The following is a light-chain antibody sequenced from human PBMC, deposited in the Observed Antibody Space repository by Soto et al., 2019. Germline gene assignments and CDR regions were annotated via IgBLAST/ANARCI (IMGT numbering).Light chain of an antibody. CDR1: SSNIGAGYD. CDR2: VNS. V-gene: IGLV1-40*01. CDR3: QSYDSSLSGYVL. Sequence: QPVLTQPPSVSGAPGQRVTISCTGSSSNIGAGYDVHWYQQLPGTAPKLLIYVNSNRPSGVPDRFSGSKSGTSASLAITGLQAEDEADYYRQSYDSSLSGYVLFGGGTKLTVL. J-gene: IGLJ2*01.